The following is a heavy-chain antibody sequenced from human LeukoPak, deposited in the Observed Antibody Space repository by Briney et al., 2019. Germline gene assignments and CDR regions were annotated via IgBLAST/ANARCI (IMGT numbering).Heavy chain of an antibody. CDR3: ATFNSYGYCFDY. J-gene: IGHJ4*02. Sequence: ASVKVSCKVPGYTLTELSMHWVRQAPGKRREGMGGFDPEDGETIYAQKFQGRVTMTEDTSTDTAYMELSSLRSEDTAVYYCATFNSYGYCFDYWGQGTLVTVSS. V-gene: IGHV1-24*01. D-gene: IGHD5-18*01. CDR1: GYTLTELS. CDR2: FDPEDGET.